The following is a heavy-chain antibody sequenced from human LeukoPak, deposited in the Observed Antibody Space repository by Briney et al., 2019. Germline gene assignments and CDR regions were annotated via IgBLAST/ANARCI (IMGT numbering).Heavy chain of an antibody. J-gene: IGHJ4*02. CDR2: IWYDGSNK. V-gene: IGHV3-33*08. Sequence: GGSLRLSCAASGFTFSSYGMHWVRQAPGKGLEWVAVIWYDGSNKYYADSVKGRFTISRDNSKNTLYLQMNSLRAEDTAVYYCARYSSGWSAIDYWGQGTLVTVSS. D-gene: IGHD6-19*01. CDR1: GFTFSSYG. CDR3: ARYSSGWSAIDY.